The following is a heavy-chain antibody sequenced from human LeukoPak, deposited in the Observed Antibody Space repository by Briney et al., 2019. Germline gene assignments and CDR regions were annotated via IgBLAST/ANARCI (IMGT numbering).Heavy chain of an antibody. J-gene: IGHJ3*02. CDR1: GYTFTSYG. D-gene: IGHD3-22*01. CDR3: ARDDLSITMIVVGSDAFDI. Sequence: ASVKVSCKASGYTFTSYGISWVRQAPGQGLEWMGWISAYNGNTNYAQKLQGRVTMTTDTSTSTAYMGLSRLRSDDTAVYYCARDDLSITMIVVGSDAFDIWGQGTMVTVSS. V-gene: IGHV1-18*01. CDR2: ISAYNGNT.